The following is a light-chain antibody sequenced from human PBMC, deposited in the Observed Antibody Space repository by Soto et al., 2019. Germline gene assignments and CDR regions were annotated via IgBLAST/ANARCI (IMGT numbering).Light chain of an antibody. V-gene: IGKV3-20*01. Sequence: EIVLTQSPGTLSLSPGERATLSCRATQSVSGSSLAWYQQKPGQAPRLLIYGASSRATGIPDRSSGSGSGTDVTITISRVEPEDFAVYYCQQSGSSPFTFGPGTTVDIK. CDR2: GAS. CDR3: QQSGSSPFT. CDR1: QSVSGSS. J-gene: IGKJ3*01.